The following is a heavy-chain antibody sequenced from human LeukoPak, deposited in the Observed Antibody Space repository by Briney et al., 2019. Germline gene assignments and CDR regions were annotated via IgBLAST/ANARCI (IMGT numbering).Heavy chain of an antibody. J-gene: IGHJ3*02. D-gene: IGHD5-18*01. V-gene: IGHV5-51*01. CDR1: GYSLTSYW. Sequence: GESLKISCKGSGYSLTSYWIGWVRQMPGKGLEWMGIIYPGDSDTRYSPSFQGQVTISADKSISTAYLQWSSLKASDTAMYYCARHRIQLLPYDAFDIWGQGTMVTVSS. CDR3: ARHRIQLLPYDAFDI. CDR2: IYPGDSDT.